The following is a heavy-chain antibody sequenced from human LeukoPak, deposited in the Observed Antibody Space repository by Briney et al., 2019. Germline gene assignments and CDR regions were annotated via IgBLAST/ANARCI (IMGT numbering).Heavy chain of an antibody. CDR3: ARGSRTYYYGSGSYAPPDN. CDR1: GFTFSSFA. Sequence: GGSLRLSCAASGFTFSSFALSWVRQAPGKGLEWVSSISGSGDSTYYMESVKGRFTISRDNSENTLYLQMNSLRADDTAVYYCARGSRTYYYGSGSYAPPDNWGQGTLVTVSS. J-gene: IGHJ4*02. V-gene: IGHV3-23*01. D-gene: IGHD3-10*01. CDR2: ISGSGDST.